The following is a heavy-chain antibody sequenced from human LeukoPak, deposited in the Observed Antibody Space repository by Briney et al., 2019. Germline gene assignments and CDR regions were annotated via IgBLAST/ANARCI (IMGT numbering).Heavy chain of an antibody. CDR3: ARQRSLYYYDSSGQGPIDY. Sequence: GGSLRLSCAASGFTFSSYAMSWVRQAPGKGLEWVSAISGSGGSTYYADSVKGRFTISRDNSKNTLYLQMNSLRAEDTAVYYCARQRSLYYYDSSGQGPIDYWGQGTLVTVSS. V-gene: IGHV3-23*01. CDR2: ISGSGGST. D-gene: IGHD3-22*01. J-gene: IGHJ4*02. CDR1: GFTFSSYA.